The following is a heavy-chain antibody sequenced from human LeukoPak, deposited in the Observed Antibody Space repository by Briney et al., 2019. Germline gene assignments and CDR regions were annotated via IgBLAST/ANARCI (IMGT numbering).Heavy chain of an antibody. Sequence: SETLSLTCIVSGDSIATGGYYWGWIRQFPGKGLEWLGYIYHTGSTIYNPSLKSRLSMLVDSSKTQFSLHLNSVTAADTAVYFCARGGVVVTALRFDYWGQGALVTVSS. CDR2: IYHTGST. CDR1: GDSIATGGYY. V-gene: IGHV4-31*02. D-gene: IGHD2-21*02. CDR3: ARGGVVVTALRFDY. J-gene: IGHJ4*02.